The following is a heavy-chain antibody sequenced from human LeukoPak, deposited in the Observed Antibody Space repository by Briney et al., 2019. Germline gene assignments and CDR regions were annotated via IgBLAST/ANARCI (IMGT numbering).Heavy chain of an antibody. V-gene: IGHV5-51*01. CDR1: GYSFTSYW. CDR3: ARSVGYDILTGYFPFDY. CDR2: IYPGDSDT. J-gene: IGHJ4*02. Sequence: GESLKISCKGTGYSFTSYWIGWVRQMPGTGLEWMGIIYPGDSDTRYSPSFQGQVTISADKSISTAYLQWSSLKASDTAMYYCARSVGYDILTGYFPFDYWGQGTLVTVSS. D-gene: IGHD3-9*01.